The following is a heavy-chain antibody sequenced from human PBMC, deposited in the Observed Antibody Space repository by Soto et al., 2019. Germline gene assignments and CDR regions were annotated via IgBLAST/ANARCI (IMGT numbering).Heavy chain of an antibody. CDR2: ITWNSGGI. D-gene: IGHD4-4*01. Sequence: EVQLVESGGGLVQPGRSLRISCAASGFNFRDFAMHWVRQAPGKGLEWVSGITWNSGGIDYADSVKGRFTISRDNAKNSLYLQMNSLRAEDTALYYCAKDSGTQYYYYMDVWGRGTMVTVSS. CDR3: AKDSGTQYYYYMDV. J-gene: IGHJ6*03. CDR1: GFNFRDFA. V-gene: IGHV3-9*01.